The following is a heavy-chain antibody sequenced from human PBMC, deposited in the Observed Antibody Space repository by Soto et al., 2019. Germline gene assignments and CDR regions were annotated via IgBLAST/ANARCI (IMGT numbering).Heavy chain of an antibody. Sequence: QLQLQESGSGLVKPSQTLSLTCAVSGGSISSGGYSWSWIRQPPGKGLEWIGYIYHSGSPYYNPSLKRRVTIPVDRSKNQFSLKLSSVTAADTAVYYCAAGGGLPRYYWGQGTLVTVSS. CDR2: IYHSGSP. CDR3: AAGGGLPRYY. D-gene: IGHD5-12*01. CDR1: GGSISSGGYS. V-gene: IGHV4-30-2*01. J-gene: IGHJ4*02.